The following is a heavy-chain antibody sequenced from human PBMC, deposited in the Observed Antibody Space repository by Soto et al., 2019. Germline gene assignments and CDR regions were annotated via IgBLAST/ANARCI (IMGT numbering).Heavy chain of an antibody. Sequence: QDQLVQSGVEVKKPGASVKVSCKASGYSFTNYGITWVRQAPGQGSEWMGWISAYNGNTNYAQKFQGRVTMTTDASKSTAYLELRSLRSDDTAVYYCARDRGVAPPVAGNTHYYYYMDVWGKGTTVTVSS. CDR1: GYSFTNYG. CDR2: ISAYNGNT. CDR3: ARDRGVAPPVAGNTHYYYYMDV. V-gene: IGHV1-18*01. D-gene: IGHD6-19*01. J-gene: IGHJ6*03.